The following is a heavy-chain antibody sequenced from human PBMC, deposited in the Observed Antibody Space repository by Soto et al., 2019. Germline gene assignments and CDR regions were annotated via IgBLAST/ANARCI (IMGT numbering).Heavy chain of an antibody. CDR1: GYTFTTYG. J-gene: IGHJ6*02. CDR2: ISGYNGHT. Sequence: ASVKVSCKASGYTFTTYGISWVRQAPGQGLEWMGWISGYNGHTKYAQKFQGRVTMATDTSTSTVCMDLRSLRSDDTAVYYCAREGEMPYYYYGLDVWGQGTTVTVS. V-gene: IGHV1-18*01. D-gene: IGHD3-16*01. CDR3: AREGEMPYYYYGLDV.